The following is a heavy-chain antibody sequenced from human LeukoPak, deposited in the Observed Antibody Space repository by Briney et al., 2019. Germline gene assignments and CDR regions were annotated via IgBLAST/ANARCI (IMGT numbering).Heavy chain of an antibody. CDR3: AREQRGGLSGSLGGLFASYYTSYYMDV. CDR2: INPGDGAT. Sequence: ASVKVSCKASGFPFTMYYIHWVRQAPGQGFEWMGMINPGDGATTYAQRFRGRVTVTRDMSTTTVYMDLRGLRSEDTAGLFCAREQRGGLSGSLGGLFASYYTSYYMDVWGRGTTVTVSS. J-gene: IGHJ6*03. D-gene: IGHD1-26*01. CDR1: GFPFTMYY. V-gene: IGHV1-46*01.